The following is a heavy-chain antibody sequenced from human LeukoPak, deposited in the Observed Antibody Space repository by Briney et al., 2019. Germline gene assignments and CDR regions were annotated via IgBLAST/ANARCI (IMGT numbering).Heavy chain of an antibody. CDR1: GFTFSSYA. D-gene: IGHD3-10*01. J-gene: IGHJ6*03. CDR3: ARDGRGRFGELRWGPKKNEIYYYYMDV. V-gene: IGHV3-23*01. Sequence: PGGSLRLSCAASGFTFSSYAMSWVRQAPGKGLEWVSSISRSGGSTYYADSVKGRFTISRDNSKNTLYLQMDFLTADDPVVYYCARDGRGRFGELRWGPKKNEIYYYYMDVWGKGTTVIVSS. CDR2: ISRSGGST.